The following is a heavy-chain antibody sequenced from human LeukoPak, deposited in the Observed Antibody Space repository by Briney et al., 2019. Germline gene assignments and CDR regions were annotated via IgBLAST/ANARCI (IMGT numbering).Heavy chain of an antibody. CDR3: ARGGRLRGNYYYYMDL. CDR1: GYTFTSYD. Sequence: ASVKVSCKASGYTFTSYDSNLVRQATGPGLEWMGWMNPNRCNRGYAQKLQLRVNMTRNTSISTAYMEMSSLRAEDTAVYYCARGGRLRGNYYYYMDLWGKGTPVTVSS. CDR2: MNPNRCNR. D-gene: IGHD4-17*01. V-gene: IGHV1-8*01. J-gene: IGHJ6*03.